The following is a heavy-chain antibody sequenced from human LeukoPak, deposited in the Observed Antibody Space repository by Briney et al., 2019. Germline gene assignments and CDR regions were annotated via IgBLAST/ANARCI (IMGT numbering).Heavy chain of an antibody. D-gene: IGHD6-19*01. CDR1: GGSISSSSYY. CDR3: ARERQHHRFRIAVAGTDFDY. J-gene: IGHJ4*02. V-gene: IGHV4-39*07. Sequence: SETLSLTCTVSGGSISSSSYYWGWIRQPPGKGLEWIGSIYYSGSTYYNPSLKSRVTISVDTSKNQFSLKLSSVTAADTAVYYCARERQHHRFRIAVAGTDFDYWGQGTLVTVSS. CDR2: IYYSGST.